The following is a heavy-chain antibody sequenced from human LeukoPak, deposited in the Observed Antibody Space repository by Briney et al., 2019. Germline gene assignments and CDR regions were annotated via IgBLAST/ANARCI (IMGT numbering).Heavy chain of an antibody. CDR2: ISSSSSTI. D-gene: IGHD6-19*01. CDR3: ARDWLYSGGWTTFYFDY. V-gene: IGHV3-48*02. Sequence: PGGSLRLSCAASGFTFSSYSMNWVRQAPGKGLEWVSYISSSSSTIYYADSVKGRFTISRDNAKNSLYLQMNSLRDEDTAVYYCARDWLYSGGWTTFYFDYWGQGTLVTVSS. CDR1: GFTFSSYS. J-gene: IGHJ4*02.